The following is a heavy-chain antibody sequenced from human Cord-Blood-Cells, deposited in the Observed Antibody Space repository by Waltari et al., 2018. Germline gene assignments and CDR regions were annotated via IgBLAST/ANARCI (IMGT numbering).Heavy chain of an antibody. D-gene: IGHD7-27*01. J-gene: IGHJ3*02. CDR2: IYTSGST. Sequence: VQLQESGPGLVQPSEPPSLPCTRTGGSISSYYWSCIRPPAGQGLEWIGRIYTSGSTNYNPSLKSRVTMSVDTSKNQFSLKLSSVTAADTAVYYCARESSNWGIDAFDIWGQGTMVTVSS. CDR1: GGSISSYY. CDR3: ARESSNWGIDAFDI. V-gene: IGHV4-4*07.